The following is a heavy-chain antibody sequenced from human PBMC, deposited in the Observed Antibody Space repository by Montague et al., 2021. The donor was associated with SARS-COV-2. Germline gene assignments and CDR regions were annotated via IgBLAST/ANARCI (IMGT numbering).Heavy chain of an antibody. D-gene: IGHD3-10*01. Sequence: CAISGDSVSSNIAAWNWIRQSPSRGLEWLGRTYCRSKWYNDYAVSVRSRVTISPDTSKNRFSLQLNSVTPEDTAVYYCTQERGPGRATWHYFDYWGQGTLVTVSS. V-gene: IGHV6-1*01. CDR2: TYCRSKWYN. CDR3: TQERGPGRATWHYFDY. CDR1: GDSVSSNIAA. J-gene: IGHJ4*02.